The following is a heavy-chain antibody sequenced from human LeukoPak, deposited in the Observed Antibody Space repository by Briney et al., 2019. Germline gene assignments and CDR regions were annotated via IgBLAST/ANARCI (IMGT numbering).Heavy chain of an antibody. CDR2: IKQDGSEK. D-gene: IGHD3-22*01. Sequence: PGGSLRLSCAASGFTFSSYWMSWVRQAPGKGLEWVANIKQDGSEKYYVDSVKGRFTISRDNAKNSLYLQMNSLRAEDTAAYYCARDPEDYYESSAYYDGFDMWGQGTMVTVSS. V-gene: IGHV3-7*01. CDR3: ARDPEDYYESSAYYDGFDM. CDR1: GFTFSSYW. J-gene: IGHJ3*02.